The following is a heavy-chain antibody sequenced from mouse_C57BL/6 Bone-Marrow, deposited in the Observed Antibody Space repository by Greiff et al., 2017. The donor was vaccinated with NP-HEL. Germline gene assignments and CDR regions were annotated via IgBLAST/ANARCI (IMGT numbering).Heavy chain of an antibody. Sequence: EVKLQESGGGLVKPGGSLKLSCAASGFTFSDYGMHWVRQAPEKGLEWVAYISSGSSTIYYVDTVKGRFHISRAHAKNTLFRQMTSLRSEDTAMYYWARNYYGSSYWYFDVWGTGTTVTVSS. V-gene: IGHV5-17*01. D-gene: IGHD1-1*01. J-gene: IGHJ1*03. CDR1: GFTFSDYG. CDR2: ISSGSSTI. CDR3: ARNYYGSSYWYFDV.